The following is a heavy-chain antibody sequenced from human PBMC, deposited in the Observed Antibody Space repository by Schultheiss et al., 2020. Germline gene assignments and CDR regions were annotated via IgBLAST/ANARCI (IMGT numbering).Heavy chain of an antibody. D-gene: IGHD4-17*01. CDR3: ARSSTTVTNEYYFDY. CDR2: IIPIFGTA. V-gene: IGHV1-69*13. J-gene: IGHJ4*02. Sequence: SVKVSCKASGGTFNNFALTWVRQAPGQGLEWMGGIIPIFGTANYAQKFQGRVTITADESTSTAYMELSSLRSEDTAVYYCARSSTTVTNEYYFDYWGQGTLVTVSS. CDR1: GGTFNNFA.